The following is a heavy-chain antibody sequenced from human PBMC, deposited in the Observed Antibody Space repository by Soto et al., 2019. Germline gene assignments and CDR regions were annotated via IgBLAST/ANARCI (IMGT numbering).Heavy chain of an antibody. D-gene: IGHD2-15*01. CDR2: AIYRSKWSN. J-gene: IGHJ3*01. CDR3: ARGKYSGFDV. V-gene: IGHV6-1*01. CDR1: GDSFLSDGVA. Sequence: QTHSLTYGICGDSFLSDGVAGNWIRQSPSRGLEWLGRAIYRSKWSNDYAASVKGRITVNPDTSKKQFSLHLNSVTHEDTAVYYCARGKYSGFDVWGQGTMVTV.